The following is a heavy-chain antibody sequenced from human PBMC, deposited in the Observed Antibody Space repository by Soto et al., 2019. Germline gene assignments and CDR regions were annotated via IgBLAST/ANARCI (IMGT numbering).Heavy chain of an antibody. V-gene: IGHV3-30-3*01. J-gene: IGHJ4*02. CDR2: ISYDGSNK. CDR3: ARDGSSGGFDY. Sequence: VQLVESGGGVVQPGRSLRLSCAASGFTFSSYAMHWVRQAPGKGLEWVAVISYDGSNKYYADSVKGRFTISRDNSKNTLYLQMNSLRAEDTAVYYCARDGSSGGFDYWGQGTLVTVSS. CDR1: GFTFSSYA. D-gene: IGHD3-10*01.